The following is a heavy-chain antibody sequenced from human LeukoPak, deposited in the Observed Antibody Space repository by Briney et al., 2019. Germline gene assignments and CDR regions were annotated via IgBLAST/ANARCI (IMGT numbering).Heavy chain of an antibody. V-gene: IGHV1-46*01. CDR3: ARVRQYCSSTSCYKGFDY. D-gene: IGHD2-2*02. CDR2: INPSGGST. Sequence: ASVKVSCKASGYTFTSYYMHWVRPAPGQGLEWMGIINPSGGSTSDAQKFQGRVTMTRDMSTSTVYMELSSLRSEDTAVYYCARVRQYCSSTSCYKGFDYWGQGTLVTVSS. CDR1: GYTFTSYY. J-gene: IGHJ4*02.